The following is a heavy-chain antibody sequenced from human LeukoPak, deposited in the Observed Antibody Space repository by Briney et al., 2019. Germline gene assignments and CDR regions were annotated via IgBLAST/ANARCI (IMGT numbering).Heavy chain of an antibody. Sequence: GGSLRLSCAASGFTFSDYYMSWIRQAPGKGLEWLSYISSSGSPIYYADSVKGRFTISRDNAKNSLYLQMNSLRAEDTAVYYCARCGLPFFYYYMDVWGKGTTVTVPS. J-gene: IGHJ6*03. D-gene: IGHD2-21*01. V-gene: IGHV3-11*04. CDR3: ARCGLPFFYYYMDV. CDR1: GFTFSDYY. CDR2: ISSSGSPI.